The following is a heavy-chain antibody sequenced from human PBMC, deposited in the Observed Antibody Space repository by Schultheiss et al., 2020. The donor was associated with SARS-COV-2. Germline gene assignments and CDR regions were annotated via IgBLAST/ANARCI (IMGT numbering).Heavy chain of an antibody. J-gene: IGHJ6*03. CDR2: ISGSGGST. CDR1: GFTFSSYG. V-gene: IGHV3-23*01. D-gene: IGHD7-27*01. Sequence: GGSLRLSCAASGFTFSSYGMHWVRQAPGKGLEWVSAISGSGGSTYYADSVKGRFTISRDNAKNSLYLQMNSLRAEDTALYYCAKAITGDYHYYYMDVWGKGTTVTVSS. CDR3: AKAITGDYHYYYMDV.